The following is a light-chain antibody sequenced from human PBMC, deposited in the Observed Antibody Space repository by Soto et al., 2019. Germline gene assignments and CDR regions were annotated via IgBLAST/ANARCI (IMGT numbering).Light chain of an antibody. J-gene: IGKJ1*01. CDR3: LQEYNYPRT. CDR1: QGIRND. Sequence: IQMTQSPSSLSASVGDRVTITCRASQGIRNDLGWYQQKPGKAPKRLIFAASNLHSGVPSRFSGSGSGTDFTLTINNLQAEDFATYYCLQEYNYPRTFGQGTKVDI. V-gene: IGKV1-6*01. CDR2: AAS.